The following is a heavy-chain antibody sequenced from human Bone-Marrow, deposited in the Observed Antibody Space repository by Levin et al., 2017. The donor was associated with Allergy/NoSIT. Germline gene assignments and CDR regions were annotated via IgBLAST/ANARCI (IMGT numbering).Heavy chain of an antibody. CDR3: ARDPVPMMEVPRAWFDT. D-gene: IGHD3-22*01. CDR2: ISAYNGNT. V-gene: IGHV1-18*01. J-gene: IGHJ5*02. CDR1: GYTFSSYG. Sequence: GESLKISCKASGYTFSSYGISWVRQAPGQGLEWMGWISAYNGNTNYAQKVQDRVTLTTDTSTNTAYMEVRSLGSDDTAVYYCARDPVPMMEVPRAWFDTWGQGTMVTVSS.